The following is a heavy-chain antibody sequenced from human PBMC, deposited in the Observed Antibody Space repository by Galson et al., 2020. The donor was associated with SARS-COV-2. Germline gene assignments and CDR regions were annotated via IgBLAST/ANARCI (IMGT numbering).Heavy chain of an antibody. D-gene: IGHD1-26*01. CDR1: GFTVYTHG. CDR2: ISDDGTNK. V-gene: IGHV3-30*18. J-gene: IGHJ3*02. Sequence: GESLKISCAASGFTVYTHGMHWVRQAPGKGLEWVAVISDDGTNKYYADSVKGRFTISRDNSKNTLYLQMNSLRAEDTAVYYCAKAVSRWDLLYPFDIWGQGTLVTVSS. CDR3: AKAVSRWDLLYPFDI.